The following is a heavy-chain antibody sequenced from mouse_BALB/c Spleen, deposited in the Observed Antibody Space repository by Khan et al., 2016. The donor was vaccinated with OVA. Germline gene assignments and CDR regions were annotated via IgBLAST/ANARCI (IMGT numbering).Heavy chain of an antibody. CDR1: GYSFTAYY. D-gene: IGHD2-14*01. Sequence: EVQLQQSGPDLVKTGASVKISCKASGYSFTAYYMNWLKLSHGKSLECIGRFNPHTDNTNYNQQFKGKAFLTVDTSSSTAYMELRSLLSSDSVDYFCARGYGFVAYWCQGPLCTVSA. CDR2: FNPHTDNT. CDR3: ARGYGFVAY. V-gene: IGHV1-20*02. J-gene: IGHJ3*01.